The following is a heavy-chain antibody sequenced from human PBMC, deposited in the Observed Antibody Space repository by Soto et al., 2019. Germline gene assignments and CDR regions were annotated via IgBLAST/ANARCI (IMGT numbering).Heavy chain of an antibody. D-gene: IGHD6-13*01. CDR2: ISSSSSYI. V-gene: IGHV3-21*01. CDR3: ARSNSSSWDY. J-gene: IGHJ4*02. Sequence: TGESLKISCAASGFTFSSYSMNWVRQAPGKGLEWVSSISSSSSYIYYADSVKGRFTISRDNAKNSLYLQMNSLRAEDTAVYYCARSNSSSWDYWGQGTLVTVSS. CDR1: GFTFSSYS.